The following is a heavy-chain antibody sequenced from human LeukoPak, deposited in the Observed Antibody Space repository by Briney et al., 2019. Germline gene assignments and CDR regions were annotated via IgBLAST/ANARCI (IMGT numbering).Heavy chain of an antibody. CDR1: GFTFSSYW. D-gene: IGHD2-15*01. Sequence: GGSLRLSCAASGFTFSSYWMHWVRQAPGKGLVWVSRINSDGSSTSYADSVKGRFTISRDNAKNTLYLQMNSLRAEDTAVYYSARDPACSGGSCCSWFDPWGQGTLVAVSS. CDR2: INSDGSST. CDR3: ARDPACSGGSCCSWFDP. J-gene: IGHJ5*02. V-gene: IGHV3-74*01.